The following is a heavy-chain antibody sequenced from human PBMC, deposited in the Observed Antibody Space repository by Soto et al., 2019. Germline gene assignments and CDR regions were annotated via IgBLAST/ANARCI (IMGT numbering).Heavy chain of an antibody. D-gene: IGHD3-16*01. CDR2: IIPIFGTA. CDR1: GGTFSSYA. CDR3: ASDWILRLGELKSPWFDP. J-gene: IGHJ5*02. Sequence: QVQLVQSGAEVKKPGSSVKVSCKASGGTFSSYAISWVRQAPGQGLEWMGGIIPIFGTANYAQKFQGRVTITADESTSTAYMELSSLRSEDTAVYYCASDWILRLGELKSPWFDPWGQGTLVTGSS. V-gene: IGHV1-69*01.